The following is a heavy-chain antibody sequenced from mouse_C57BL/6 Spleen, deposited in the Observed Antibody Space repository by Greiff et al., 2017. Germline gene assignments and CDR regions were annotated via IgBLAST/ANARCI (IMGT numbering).Heavy chain of an antibody. V-gene: IGHV1-52*01. D-gene: IGHD2-3*01. Sequence: QVQLQQPGAELVRPGSSVKLSCKASGYTFTSYWMHWVKQRPIQGLEWIGNIDPSDRETHYNQKFKDKATLTVDKSSSTAYMQLSSLTSEDSAVYYCARTDDGYYYFDYWGQGTTLTVSS. CDR1: GYTFTSYW. CDR3: ARTDDGYYYFDY. CDR2: IDPSDRET. J-gene: IGHJ2*01.